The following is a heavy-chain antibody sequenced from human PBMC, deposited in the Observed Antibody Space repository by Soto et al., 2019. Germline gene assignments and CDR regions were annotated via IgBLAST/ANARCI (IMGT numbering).Heavy chain of an antibody. CDR3: ARDRLILPAHDFFYGSDV. CDR1: GFTFSMYS. J-gene: IGHJ6*02. D-gene: IGHD2-21*02. Sequence: GGSLRLSCEVSGFTFSMYSMSWVRQNPGKGLEWVAKIPQDGVDGHYADSVKGRFTISRDNGKNSLYLQLNNLRAEDTAVYYCARDRLILPAHDFFYGSDVWGRGATVTVSS. CDR2: IPQDGVDG. V-gene: IGHV3-7*03.